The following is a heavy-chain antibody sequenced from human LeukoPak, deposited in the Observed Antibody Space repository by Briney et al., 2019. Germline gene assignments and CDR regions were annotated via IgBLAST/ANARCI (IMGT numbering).Heavy chain of an antibody. V-gene: IGHV4-38-2*02. J-gene: IGHJ6*03. D-gene: IGHD3-16*01. Sequence: SETLSLTCNVSGYSIGSGYFWGWIRQPPGKGLEWIGGVYSSGSTYYNSSLESRLTISLKTSKNQFSLKLRSVTAADTAVYYCARRPDWGYDYYMDVWGKGTTVTVSS. CDR1: GYSIGSGYF. CDR2: VYSSGST. CDR3: ARRPDWGYDYYMDV.